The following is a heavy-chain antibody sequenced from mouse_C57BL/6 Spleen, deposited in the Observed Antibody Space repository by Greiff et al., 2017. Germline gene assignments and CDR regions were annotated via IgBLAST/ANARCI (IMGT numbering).Heavy chain of an antibody. CDR2: IDPSDSYT. CDR3: ARGGYYGSSYYFDY. V-gene: IGHV1-59*01. CDR1: GYTLTSYW. J-gene: IGHJ2*01. D-gene: IGHD1-1*01. Sequence: QVQLQQPGAELVRPGTSVKLSCKASGYTLTSYWMHWVKQRPGQGLEWIGVIDPSDSYTNYNQKFKGKATLTVDTSSSTAYMQLSSLTSEDSAVYYCARGGYYGSSYYFDYWGQGTTLTVSS.